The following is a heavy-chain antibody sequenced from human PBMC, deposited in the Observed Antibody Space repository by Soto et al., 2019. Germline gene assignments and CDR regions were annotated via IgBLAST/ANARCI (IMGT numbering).Heavy chain of an antibody. V-gene: IGHV1-69*13. D-gene: IGHD3-22*01. CDR3: VRGPDYEGYFDY. J-gene: IGHJ4*02. CDR1: GTTFSNYA. Sequence: SVKVSCKASGTTFSNYAIGWVRQAPGQGLEWMGGIILPFGTPNYAQKFQGRVAISADESMATAYMELRGLRSEDTAVYYCVRGPDYEGYFDYWGQGTLVTVSS. CDR2: IILPFGTP.